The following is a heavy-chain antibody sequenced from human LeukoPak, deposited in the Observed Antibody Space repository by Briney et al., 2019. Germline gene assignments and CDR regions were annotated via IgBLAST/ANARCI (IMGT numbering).Heavy chain of an antibody. D-gene: IGHD2-15*01. Sequence: SGPTLVNPTQTLTLTCTFSGFSLTTSGVGVGWIRQSPGKALEWLALIYWNDEQRSSPSLKNRLTITKDTSKNQVVLTMTNMDPVDTATYYCAHGYCSPGSCYPGVSFRGQGILVTVSS. V-gene: IGHV2-5*01. J-gene: IGHJ4*02. CDR2: IYWNDEQ. CDR1: GFSLTTSGVG. CDR3: AHGYCSPGSCYPGVSF.